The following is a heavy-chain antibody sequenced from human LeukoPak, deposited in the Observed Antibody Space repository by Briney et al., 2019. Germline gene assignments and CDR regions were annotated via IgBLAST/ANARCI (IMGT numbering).Heavy chain of an antibody. J-gene: IGHJ2*01. D-gene: IGHD4-17*01. V-gene: IGHV3-33*01. CDR2: IWHDGSNK. CDR3: ARDYGTVTTHWFFDL. Sequence: GGSLRLSCAASGFTFSSYGIHWVPQAPGKGLEWLAVIWHDGSNKFYADSVKGRFTISRDDSKNTLYLQMTSLRAEDTALYYCARDYGTVTTHWFFDLWGRGTLVTVS. CDR1: GFTFSSYG.